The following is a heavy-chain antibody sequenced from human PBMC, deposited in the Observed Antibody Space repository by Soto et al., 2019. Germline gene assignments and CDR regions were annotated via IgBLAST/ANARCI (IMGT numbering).Heavy chain of an antibody. CDR3: ARDRGEYYFDY. V-gene: IGHV3-74*01. CDR1: GITFSSYW. CDR2: INSDGSST. J-gene: IGHJ4*02. Sequence: GGSLRLSCAASGITFSSYWMHWVRQAPGKGLVWVSRINSDGSSTNYADSVKGRFTISRDNAKNTLYQQMNSLRAEDTAVYYCARDRGEYYFDYWGQGTLVTVSS. D-gene: IGHD2-21*01.